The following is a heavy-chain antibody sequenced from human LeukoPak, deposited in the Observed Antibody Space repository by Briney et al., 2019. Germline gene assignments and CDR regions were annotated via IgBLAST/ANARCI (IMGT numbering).Heavy chain of an antibody. V-gene: IGHV4-59*08. CDR3: ARRAKVVPDYYYYYAMDV. J-gene: IGHJ6*02. Sequence: SETLSLTCTVSRGSISSYYWSWIRQPPGKGLEWLGYIYYSGSTNYNPSLKSRLTISVDTSKNQFSLKLSSVTAADTAVYYCARRAKVVPDYYYYYAMDVWGQGTTVTVSS. D-gene: IGHD2-2*01. CDR1: RGSISSYY. CDR2: IYYSGST.